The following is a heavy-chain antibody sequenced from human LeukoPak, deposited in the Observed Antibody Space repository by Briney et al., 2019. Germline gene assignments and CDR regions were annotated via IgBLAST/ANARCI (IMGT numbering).Heavy chain of an antibody. V-gene: IGHV1-2*06. CDR3: ATDYGGNSYYYMDV. J-gene: IGHJ6*03. CDR2: INPNSGGT. Sequence: GASVKVSCKASGYTFTGHYMHWVRQAPGQGLEWMGRINPNSGGTNYAQKFQGRVTMTRDTSTSTVYMELSSLRSEDTAVYYCATDYGGNSYYYMDVWGKGTTVTVSS. CDR1: GYTFTGHY. D-gene: IGHD4-23*01.